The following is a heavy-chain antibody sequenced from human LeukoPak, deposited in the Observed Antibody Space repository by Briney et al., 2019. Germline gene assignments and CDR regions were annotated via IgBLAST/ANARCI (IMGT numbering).Heavy chain of an antibody. J-gene: IGHJ4*02. Sequence: SETLSLTCTVSGGSISSSSYYWGWIRQPPGKGLEGMGSIYYSGSTYYNPSLKSRVTISVDTSKNQFSLKLSSVTAADTAVYYCARLHYDSSGCFDYWGQGTLVTVSS. CDR1: GGSISSSSYY. CDR3: ARLHYDSSGCFDY. D-gene: IGHD3-22*01. CDR2: IYYSGST. V-gene: IGHV4-39*07.